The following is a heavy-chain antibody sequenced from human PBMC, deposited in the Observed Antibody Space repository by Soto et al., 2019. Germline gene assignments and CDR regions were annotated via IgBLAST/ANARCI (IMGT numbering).Heavy chain of an antibody. CDR2: IYPGDSDT. CDR1: GYSFTSYW. D-gene: IGHD1-26*01. Sequence: PGESLKISCKGSGYSFTSYWIGWVRQMPGKGLEWMGIIYPGDSDTRYSPSFQGQVTISADKSISTAYLQWSSLKASDTAMYYCARQIPPPAWELSSYFDYWGQGTLVTVSS. V-gene: IGHV5-51*01. CDR3: ARQIPPPAWELSSYFDY. J-gene: IGHJ4*02.